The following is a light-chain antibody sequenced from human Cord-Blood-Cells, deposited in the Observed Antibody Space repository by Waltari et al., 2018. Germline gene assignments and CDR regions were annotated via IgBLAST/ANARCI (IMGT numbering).Light chain of an antibody. Sequence: SSELTQDPAVSVALGQTVRITCQGDSLRSYYASRYQQKPGQALVLVIYGKNNRPSGIPDRFSGSSSGNTASWTITGAQAEDEADYYCNSRDSSGNHLVFGGGTKLTVL. J-gene: IGLJ3*02. CDR2: GKN. V-gene: IGLV3-19*01. CDR1: SLRSYY. CDR3: NSRDSSGNHLV.